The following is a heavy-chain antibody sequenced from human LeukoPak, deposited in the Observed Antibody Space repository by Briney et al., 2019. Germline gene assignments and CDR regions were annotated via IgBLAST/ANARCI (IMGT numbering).Heavy chain of an antibody. J-gene: IGHJ4*02. D-gene: IGHD3-22*01. V-gene: IGHV4-39*01. Sequence: SETLSLTCTVSGGSISSSSYYWGWIRHPPGKGLEWIGSIYYSGSTYYNPSLKSRVTISVDTSKNQFSLKLSSVTAADTAVYYCARLSGIRSSGYYPMRPSDYWGQGTLVTVSS. CDR2: IYYSGST. CDR3: ARLSGIRSSGYYPMRPSDY. CDR1: GGSISSSSYY.